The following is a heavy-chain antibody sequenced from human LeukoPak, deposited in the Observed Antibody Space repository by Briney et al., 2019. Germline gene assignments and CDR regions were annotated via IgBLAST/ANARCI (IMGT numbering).Heavy chain of an antibody. D-gene: IGHD5-18*01. CDR3: ARHRGYSYGGNFDY. CDR1: GGSISSSSYY. V-gene: IGHV4-39*01. J-gene: IGHJ4*02. Sequence: SETLSLTCTVSGGSISSSSYYWGWIRQSPGKGLEWIGSIYYSGSTYCNPSLKSRVTISVDTSKNQFSLRLSSVTAADTAVFYCARHRGYSYGGNFDYWGRGTLVTVSS. CDR2: IYYSGST.